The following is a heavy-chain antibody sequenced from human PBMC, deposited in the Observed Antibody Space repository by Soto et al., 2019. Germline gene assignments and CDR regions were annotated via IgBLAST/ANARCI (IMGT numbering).Heavy chain of an antibody. CDR1: GFTISNHA. V-gene: IGHV3-23*01. CDR3: AKGSGNIRPYGMDV. CDR2: ISGSGGTI. Sequence: GGSLRLSCAAAGFTISNHAMSWVRQAPGKGLEWVSTISGSGGTIYYADSMKGRFTISRDNSKNALWLQMNSLRAEDTALYYCAKGSGNIRPYGMDVWGQGTTVTVSS. J-gene: IGHJ6*02.